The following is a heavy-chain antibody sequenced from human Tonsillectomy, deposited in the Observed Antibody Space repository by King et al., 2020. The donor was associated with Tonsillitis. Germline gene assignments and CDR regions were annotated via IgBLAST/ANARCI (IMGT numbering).Heavy chain of an antibody. CDR2: IRYDGSNK. CDR1: GFTFSSYG. D-gene: IGHD3-22*01. V-gene: IGHV3-30*02. J-gene: IGHJ1*01. Sequence: QLVQSGGGVVQPGGSLRLSCAASGFTFSSYGLHWVRQAPGKGLEWVAFIRYDGSNKYYADSVKGRFTISRDNSKNTLYLQMNSRRADDTAVYYCAKDPYYYDSSGYYYEVGYFQHWGQGNLVTVSS. CDR3: AKDPYYYDSSGYYYEVGYFQH.